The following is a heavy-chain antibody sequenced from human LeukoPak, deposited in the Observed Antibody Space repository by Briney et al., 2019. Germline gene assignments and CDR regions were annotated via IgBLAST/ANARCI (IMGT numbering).Heavy chain of an antibody. CDR2: INHRGST. Sequence: SETLSLTCAVYGGSFSGYYWSWIRQPPGKGLEWIGEINHRGSTNCNPSLKSRVTISVDTSKNQFSLKLSSVTAADTAVYYCARMVRGVIKSWFDPWGQGTLVTVSS. CDR3: ARMVRGVIKSWFDP. V-gene: IGHV4-34*01. CDR1: GGSFSGYY. D-gene: IGHD3-10*01. J-gene: IGHJ5*02.